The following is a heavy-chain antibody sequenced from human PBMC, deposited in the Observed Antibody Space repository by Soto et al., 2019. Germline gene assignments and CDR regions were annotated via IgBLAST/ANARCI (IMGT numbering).Heavy chain of an antibody. CDR1: GFTFSNYA. J-gene: IGHJ4*02. V-gene: IGHV3-23*01. D-gene: IGHD6-13*01. Sequence: PGGSLRLSCAASGFTFSNYAMSWVRQAPGKGLEWVSAIGASGATTYYADSVKGRFTISRDNSRNTLYLQMNSLRAEDTAVYYCAKRWIAAAGTDYWGQGTLVTVSS. CDR2: IGASGATT. CDR3: AKRWIAAAGTDY.